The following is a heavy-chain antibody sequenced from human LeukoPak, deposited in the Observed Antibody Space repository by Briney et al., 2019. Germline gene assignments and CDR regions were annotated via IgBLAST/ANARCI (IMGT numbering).Heavy chain of an antibody. Sequence: PGGSLRLSCAASGFTFDDYAMHWVRQAPGKGLEWVSGISGNSGSIGYADSVKGRFTISRDNAKNSLYLQMNSLRAEDTALYYCAKDLAGGWISYDAFDIWGQGKMVTVSS. CDR3: AKDLAGGWISYDAFDI. D-gene: IGHD6-19*01. V-gene: IGHV3-9*01. CDR1: GFTFDDYA. J-gene: IGHJ3*02. CDR2: ISGNSGSI.